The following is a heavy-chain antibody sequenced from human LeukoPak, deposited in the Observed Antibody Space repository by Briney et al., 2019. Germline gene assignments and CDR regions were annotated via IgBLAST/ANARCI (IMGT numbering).Heavy chain of an antibody. J-gene: IGHJ4*02. CDR2: ISSSSSYI. Sequence: PGGSLRLSCAASGFTFSSYSMNWVRQAPGKGLEWVSSISSSSSYIYYADSVKGRFTISRDNAKNSLYLQMNSLRAEDTAVYFCARDPDLRAVTQKYFDYWGQGTLVTVSS. CDR1: GFTFSSYS. D-gene: IGHD6-19*01. CDR3: ARDPDLRAVTQKYFDY. V-gene: IGHV3-21*01.